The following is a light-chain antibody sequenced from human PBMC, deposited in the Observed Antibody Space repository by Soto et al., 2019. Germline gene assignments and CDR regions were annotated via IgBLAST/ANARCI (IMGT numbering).Light chain of an antibody. CDR2: GAF. J-gene: IGKJ2*01. Sequence: EVVLTQSPGTLSLSPGERATLSCMASQSVRTSDVTWYQHQPGQAPMLLIDGAFNRATDIPDRFSGSGSGTDFTLTISRLEAEDFAVYYCQHCGNSRYTFGQGTRLAIK. CDR1: QSVRTSD. CDR3: QHCGNSRYT. V-gene: IGKV3-20*01.